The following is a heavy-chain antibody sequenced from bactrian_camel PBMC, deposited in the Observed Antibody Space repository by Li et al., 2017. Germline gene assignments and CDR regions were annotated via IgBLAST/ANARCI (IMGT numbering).Heavy chain of an antibody. D-gene: IGHD1*01. J-gene: IGHJ4*01. CDR3: AAQDKPGAWFNEYNY. Sequence: HVQLVESGGGSVQTGGSLRLSCQVNGSYKRGSMCMGWFRHIPGKEREGVATIASDGSTSYADSVKGRFTISIDNAKNTLYLQMNTLKPEDSAMYYCAAQDKPGAWFNEYNYWGQGTQVTV. CDR1: GSYKRGSMC. V-gene: IGHV3S53*01. CDR2: IASDGST.